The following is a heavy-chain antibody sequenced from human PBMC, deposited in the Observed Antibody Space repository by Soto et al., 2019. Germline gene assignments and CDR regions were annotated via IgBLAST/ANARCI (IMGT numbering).Heavy chain of an antibody. CDR1: GFTFSSYA. D-gene: IGHD3-3*01. V-gene: IGHV3-30-3*01. Sequence: HPGGSLRLSCAASGFTFSSYAMHWVRQAPGKGLEWVAVISYDGSNKYYADSVKGRFTISRDNSKNTLYLQMNSLRAEDTAVYYCARALRYDFWSGPDYYYYGMDAWGQGTTVTVSS. J-gene: IGHJ6*02. CDR2: ISYDGSNK. CDR3: ARALRYDFWSGPDYYYYGMDA.